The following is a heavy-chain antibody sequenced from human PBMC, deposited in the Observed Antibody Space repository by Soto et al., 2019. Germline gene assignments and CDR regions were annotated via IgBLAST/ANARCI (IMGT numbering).Heavy chain of an antibody. CDR1: GFSLSTSGMC. CDR2: IDWDDDK. Sequence: KSGPTLVNPTQTLTLTCTFSGFSLSTSGMCVSWIRQPPGKALVWLALIDWDDDKYYSTSLKTRLTISKDTSKNQVVLTMTNMDPVDTATYYCARTIVVVVAATPAYYYGMDVWGQGTTVTVSS. CDR3: ARTIVVVVAATPAYYYGMDV. J-gene: IGHJ6*02. D-gene: IGHD2-15*01. V-gene: IGHV2-70*01.